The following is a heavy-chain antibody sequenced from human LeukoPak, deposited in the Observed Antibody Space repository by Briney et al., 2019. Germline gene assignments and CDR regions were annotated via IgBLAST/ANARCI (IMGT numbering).Heavy chain of an antibody. CDR1: GFNFISYS. V-gene: IGHV3-21*04. J-gene: IGHJ4*02. CDR3: ARETGDGSGSYPDY. D-gene: IGHD3-10*01. Sequence: GWSLRLSCAASGFNFISYSLHWVRQAPGKGLEWVAFIRTNGSYRIYADSVRDRFTISRDNAKNSLYLQMNSLRAEDTAVYYCARETGDGSGSYPDYWGQGTLVTVSS. CDR2: IRTNGSYR.